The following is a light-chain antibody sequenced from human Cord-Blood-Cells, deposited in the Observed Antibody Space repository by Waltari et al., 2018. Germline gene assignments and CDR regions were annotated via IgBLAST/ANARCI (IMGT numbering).Light chain of an antibody. CDR3: CSYAGSYTYV. CDR2: DVS. V-gene: IGLV2-11*01. J-gene: IGLJ1*01. Sequence: QSALTQPRAVSGSPGQAGTISRTGASNDGCGYNYLSCYQQHPGKAPKLMLYDVSKRPSGVPDRFSGSKSGNTASLTISGLQAEDEADYYCCSYAGSYTYVFGTGTKVTVL. CDR1: SNDGCGYNY.